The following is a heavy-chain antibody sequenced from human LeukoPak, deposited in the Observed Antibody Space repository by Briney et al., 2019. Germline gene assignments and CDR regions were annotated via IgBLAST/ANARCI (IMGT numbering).Heavy chain of an antibody. CDR3: ARGLEWELDPYFNY. CDR1: GGSFSGYY. CDR2: INHSGST. Sequence: KPSETLSLTCAVYGGSFSGYYWSWIRQPPGKGLEWIGEINHSGSTNYNPSLKSRVTISVDTSKNQFSLELSSVTVAATAVYYCARGLEWELDPYFNYWGQGTLVTVSS. J-gene: IGHJ4*02. D-gene: IGHD1-26*01. V-gene: IGHV4-34*01.